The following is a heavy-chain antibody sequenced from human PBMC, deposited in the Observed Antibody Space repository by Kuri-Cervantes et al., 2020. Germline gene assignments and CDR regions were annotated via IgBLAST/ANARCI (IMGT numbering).Heavy chain of an antibody. D-gene: IGHD3-22*01. CDR1: GGSFSGYY. CDR2: INHSGST. CDR3: ARVRPGITMIVVVRRGHNWFDP. J-gene: IGHJ5*02. V-gene: IGHV4-34*01. Sequence: GSLRLSCAAYGGSFSGYYWSWIRQPPGKGLEWIGEINHSGSTNYNPSLKSRVTISVDTSKNQFSLKLSSVTAADTAVYYCARVRPGITMIVVVRRGHNWFDPWGQGTLVTVSS.